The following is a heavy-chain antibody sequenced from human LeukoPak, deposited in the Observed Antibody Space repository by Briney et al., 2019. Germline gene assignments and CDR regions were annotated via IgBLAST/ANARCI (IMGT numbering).Heavy chain of an antibody. CDR1: GFIVSSNY. V-gene: IGHV3-53*01. Sequence: GGSLRFSCAASGFIVSSNYMSWVRQAPGKGLEWVSVIYSGGSTKHADSVKGRFTISRDNSKNTLYLQMNSLRAEDTAVYYCVRDSRNCGGDCYAFDIWGQGTMVSVSS. CDR3: VRDSRNCGGDCYAFDI. D-gene: IGHD2-21*02. J-gene: IGHJ3*02. CDR2: IYSGGST.